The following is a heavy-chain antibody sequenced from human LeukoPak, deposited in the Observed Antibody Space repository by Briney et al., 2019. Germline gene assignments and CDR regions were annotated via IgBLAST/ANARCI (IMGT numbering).Heavy chain of an antibody. CDR3: ASNHEDWSYDY. Sequence: SETLSLTCAVYGGSFSGYYWSWIRQPPGKGLEWIGEINHSGSTNYNPSLKSRVTISVDTSKNQFSLKLSSVTAADTAVYYCASNHEDWSYDYWGQGTLVTVSS. J-gene: IGHJ4*02. V-gene: IGHV4-34*01. CDR1: GGSFSGYY. CDR2: INHSGST. D-gene: IGHD1-7*01.